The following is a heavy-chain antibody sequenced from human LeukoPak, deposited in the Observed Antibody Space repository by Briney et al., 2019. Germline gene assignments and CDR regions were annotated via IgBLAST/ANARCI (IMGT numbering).Heavy chain of an antibody. Sequence: SETLSLTCTVSGYSINSAFYWGWIRVPPGQGLEWIGSVFHRGTTYYNSSLKSRVNISIDTSKNQFSLKLNSLTAEDTAMYYCVRDGYYGSGSPGWFGPWGPGTLVIVSA. CDR1: GYSINSAFY. D-gene: IGHD3-10*01. J-gene: IGHJ5*02. V-gene: IGHV4-38-2*02. CDR3: VRDGYYGSGSPGWFGP. CDR2: VFHRGTT.